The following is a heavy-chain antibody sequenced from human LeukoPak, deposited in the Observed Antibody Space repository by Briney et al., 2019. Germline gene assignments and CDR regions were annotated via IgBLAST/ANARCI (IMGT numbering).Heavy chain of an antibody. V-gene: IGHV3-53*01. Sequence: GGSLRLSCAASGFTVSSNYMSWVRQAPGKGLEWVSVIYSGGSTYYADSVKGRFTISRDNSKNTLYLQMNSLRAEDTAVYCCARAFYGSGSLVDYWGQGTLVTVSS. CDR1: GFTVSSNY. CDR3: ARAFYGSGSLVDY. D-gene: IGHD3-10*01. J-gene: IGHJ4*02. CDR2: IYSGGST.